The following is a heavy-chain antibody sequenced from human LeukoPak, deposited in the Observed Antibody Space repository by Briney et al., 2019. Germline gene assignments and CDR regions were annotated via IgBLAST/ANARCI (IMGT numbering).Heavy chain of an antibody. Sequence: ASVKVSCKASGYTFTDYFIHWVRQAPGQGLEWMGWINPNSGGTNYAQKFQGRVTMTRDTSISTAYMELSRLRSDDTAVYYCARADITIIKYYFDYWGQGTLVTVSS. V-gene: IGHV1-2*02. CDR3: ARADITIIKYYFDY. CDR2: INPNSGGT. D-gene: IGHD3-3*01. CDR1: GYTFTDYF. J-gene: IGHJ4*02.